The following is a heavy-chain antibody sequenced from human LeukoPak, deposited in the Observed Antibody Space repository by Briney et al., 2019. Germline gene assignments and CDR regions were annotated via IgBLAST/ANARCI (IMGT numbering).Heavy chain of an antibody. CDR2: IYYSGST. Sequence: SETLSLTCTVSGGSISSYYWSWIRQPPGKGLEWIGYIYYSGSTNYNPSLKSRVTMSADTSKNQVSLTLNSVTAADTAVYYCARNHDGSVDPLRHFYYGMDVWGQGTTVTVSS. CDR1: GGSISSYY. D-gene: IGHD3-10*01. V-gene: IGHV4-59*01. J-gene: IGHJ6*02. CDR3: ARNHDGSVDPLRHFYYGMDV.